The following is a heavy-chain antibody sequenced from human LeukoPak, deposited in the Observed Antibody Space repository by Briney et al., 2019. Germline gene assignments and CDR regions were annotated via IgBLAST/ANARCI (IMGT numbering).Heavy chain of an antibody. D-gene: IGHD3-16*01. CDR2: INTNTGNP. V-gene: IGHV7-4-1*02. CDR3: AKITFGGEDAFDF. Sequence: ASVKVSCKASGYTFTNYAMNWVRQAPGQGLEWREWINTNTGNPMYAQGFTGRFVFSLDTSVSTAYLQISALKAEDTAVYYCAKITFGGEDAFDFWGQGTMVTVSS. CDR1: GYTFTNYA. J-gene: IGHJ3*01.